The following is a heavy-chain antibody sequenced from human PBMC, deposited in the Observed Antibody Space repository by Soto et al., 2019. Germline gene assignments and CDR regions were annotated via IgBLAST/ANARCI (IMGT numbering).Heavy chain of an antibody. D-gene: IGHD4-17*01. CDR3: ARRYTVTTSVDY. CDR2: IYYSRST. J-gene: IGHJ4*02. CDR1: GGSISSSSYY. Sequence: PSETLSLTCTVSGGSISSSSYYWGWIRQPPGKGLEWIGSIYYSRSTYYNPSLKSRVTISVDTSKNQFSLKLSSVTAADTAVYYCARRYTVTTSVDYWGQGTLVTVSS. V-gene: IGHV4-39*01.